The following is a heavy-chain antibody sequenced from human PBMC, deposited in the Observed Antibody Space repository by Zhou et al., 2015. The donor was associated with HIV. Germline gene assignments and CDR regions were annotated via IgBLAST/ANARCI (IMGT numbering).Heavy chain of an antibody. D-gene: IGHD5-18*01. J-gene: IGHJ6*02. CDR2: IIPVVGMA. CDR1: GGTFSGYT. V-gene: IGHV1-69*02. CDR3: ARGGDTTMRQRYYYFNAMDV. Sequence: QVQLVQSGAEVKKPGSSVKVSCKSSGGTFSGYTINWVRQAPGQGLEWMGRIIPVVGMANYAQYFQGRVTITADKSTSTAYMELSSLRSEDTAVYYCARGGDTTMRQRYYYFNAMDVWAKGPRSPSP.